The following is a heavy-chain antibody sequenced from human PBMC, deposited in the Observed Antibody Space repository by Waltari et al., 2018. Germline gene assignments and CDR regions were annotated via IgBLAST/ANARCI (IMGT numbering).Heavy chain of an antibody. Sequence: QVQLVESGGGVVQPGRSLRLSCAASGFTFSSYGMHWVRQAPGKGLEWVAVIWYDGSNKYYADSVKGRFTISRDNSKNTLYLQMNSLRAEDTAVYYCARDPPRGALFDIWGQGTMVTVSS. V-gene: IGHV3-33*01. CDR1: GFTFSSYG. CDR2: IWYDGSNK. D-gene: IGHD3-16*01. J-gene: IGHJ3*02. CDR3: ARDPPRGALFDI.